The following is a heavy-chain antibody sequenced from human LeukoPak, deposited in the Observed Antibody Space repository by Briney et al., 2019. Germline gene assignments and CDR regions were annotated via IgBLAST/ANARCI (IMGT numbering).Heavy chain of an antibody. Sequence: ASVKVSCKASGYTFTSYGISWVRQAPGQGLEWMGWISAYNGNTNYAQKLQGRVTMTTDTSTSTAYMELRSLRSDDTAVYYCARDPMEGLEDSSGSFDYWGQGTLVTVSS. CDR3: ARDPMEGLEDSSGSFDY. CDR2: ISAYNGNT. CDR1: GYTFTSYG. D-gene: IGHD6-19*01. V-gene: IGHV1-18*01. J-gene: IGHJ4*02.